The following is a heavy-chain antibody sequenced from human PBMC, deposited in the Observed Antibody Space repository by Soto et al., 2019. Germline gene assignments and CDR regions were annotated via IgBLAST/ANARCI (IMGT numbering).Heavy chain of an antibody. V-gene: IGHV4-4*02. CDR2: IYHSGST. CDR1: SGSISSSNW. J-gene: IGHJ4*02. Sequence: PSETLSLTCAVSSGSISSSNWWSWVRQPPGKGLEWIGEIYHSGSTNYNPSLKSRVTISVDKSKNQFSLKLSSVTAADTAVYYCARLGIAARPRYFDYWGQGTLVTVSS. D-gene: IGHD6-6*01. CDR3: ARLGIAARPRYFDY.